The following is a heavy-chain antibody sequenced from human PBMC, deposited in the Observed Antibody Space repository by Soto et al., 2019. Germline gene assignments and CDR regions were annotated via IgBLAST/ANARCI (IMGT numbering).Heavy chain of an antibody. CDR2: NYHSGTT. Sequence: SETLSLTCAVSDVIISTYYWSWIRQPPGKGLEWIGYNYHSGTTNYNPSLKSRVTISVDTSKNQFSLRLTSVTAADTAIYYCVREAYIGYGHAIDHWGQGILVTVSS. J-gene: IGHJ4*02. CDR1: DVIISTYY. V-gene: IGHV4-59*01. CDR3: VREAYIGYGHAIDH. D-gene: IGHD5-12*01.